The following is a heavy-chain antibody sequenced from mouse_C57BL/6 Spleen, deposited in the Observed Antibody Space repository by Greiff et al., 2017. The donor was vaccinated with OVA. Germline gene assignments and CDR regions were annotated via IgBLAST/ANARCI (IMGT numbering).Heavy chain of an antibody. Sequence: QVQLQHSGAELVKPGASVKLSCKASGYTFTEYTIHWVKQRSGQGLEWIGWFYPGSGSIKYNEKFKDKATLTADKSSSTVYMELSRLTSEDSAVYFCARHGDYDGYYGGVYFDYWGQGTTLTVSS. V-gene: IGHV1-62-2*01. CDR1: GYTFTEYT. CDR2: FYPGSGSI. CDR3: ARHGDYDGYYGGVYFDY. J-gene: IGHJ2*01. D-gene: IGHD2-3*01.